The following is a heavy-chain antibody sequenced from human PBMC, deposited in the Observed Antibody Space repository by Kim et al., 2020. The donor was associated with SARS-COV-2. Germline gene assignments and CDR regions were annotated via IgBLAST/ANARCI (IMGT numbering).Heavy chain of an antibody. CDR2: ISYDGSNK. J-gene: IGHJ6*02. V-gene: IGHV3-30*18. D-gene: IGHD3-3*01. CDR1: GFTFSSYG. CDR3: AKGSDFWSGYFSKANLYYYYYGMDV. Sequence: GGSLRLSCAASGFTFSSYGMHWVRQAPGKGLEWVAVISYDGSNKYYADSVKGRFTISRDNSKNTLYLQMNSLRAEDTAVYYCAKGSDFWSGYFSKANLYYYYYGMDVWGQGTTVTVSS.